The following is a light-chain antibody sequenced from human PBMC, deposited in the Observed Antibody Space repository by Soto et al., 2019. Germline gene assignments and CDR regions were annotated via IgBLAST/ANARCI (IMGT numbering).Light chain of an antibody. J-gene: IGKJ4*01. CDR1: QSVNSG. Sequence: EAVLTQSPATLSVSPGERATLSCRASQSVNSGLAWYQQKPGQAPRLLIYGASTRATDIPARFSGSGSGTEFTLTVSSLQSEDFAVYSCQQYSSWPLTFGGGTKVESK. V-gene: IGKV3-15*01. CDR2: GAS. CDR3: QQYSSWPLT.